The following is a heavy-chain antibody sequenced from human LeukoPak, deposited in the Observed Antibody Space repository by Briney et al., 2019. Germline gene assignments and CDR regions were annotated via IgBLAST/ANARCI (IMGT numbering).Heavy chain of an antibody. V-gene: IGHV4-61*02. CDR1: GGSISSGSYY. CDR3: ARDGGDYSNYYFDY. J-gene: IGHJ4*02. CDR2: IYTSGST. D-gene: IGHD4-11*01. Sequence: SGTLSLTCTVSGGSISSGSYYWSWIRQPAGKGLEWIGRIYTSGSTNYNPSLKSRVTISVDTSKNQFSLKLSSVTAADTAVYYCARDGGDYSNYYFDYWGQGTLVTVSS.